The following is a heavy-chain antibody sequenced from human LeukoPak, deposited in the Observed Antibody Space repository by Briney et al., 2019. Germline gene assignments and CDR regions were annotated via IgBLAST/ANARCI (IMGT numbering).Heavy chain of an antibody. Sequence: PSETLSLTCTVSGGSISSYYWSWLRQPPGKGLEWIGYIYYSGSTNYNPSLKSRVTISVDTSKNQSSLKLSSVTAADTAVYYCARGGYYDSSGHAFDIWGQGTMVTVSS. V-gene: IGHV4-59*01. D-gene: IGHD3-22*01. CDR3: ARGGYYDSSGHAFDI. CDR2: IYYSGST. CDR1: GGSISSYY. J-gene: IGHJ3*02.